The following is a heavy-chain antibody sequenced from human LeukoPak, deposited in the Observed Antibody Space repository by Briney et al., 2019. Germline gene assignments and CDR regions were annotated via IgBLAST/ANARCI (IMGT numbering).Heavy chain of an antibody. CDR1: GITFSSYA. J-gene: IGHJ4*02. CDR2: ISSDGDKR. D-gene: IGHD1-1*01. Sequence: GGSLRLSCSASGITFSSYAMHWVRQAPGKGLEYVSGISSDGDKRYYADSVTGRFIISRDNPKNTLYLQMSSLRAEDTAVYYCVKDQRLTLGVFGFWGQGTLVTVSS. V-gene: IGHV3-64D*09. CDR3: VKDQRLTLGVFGF.